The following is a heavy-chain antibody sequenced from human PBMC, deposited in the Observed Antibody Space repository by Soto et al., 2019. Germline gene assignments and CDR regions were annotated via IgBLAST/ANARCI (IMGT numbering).Heavy chain of an antibody. D-gene: IGHD3-3*01. CDR1: GGSIRTLDYS. Sequence: PSETLSLTCSVSGGSIRTLDYSWNWIRQPPGKAPESIGYVYENGNAYPEPSLKSRVSISMDTSKNQFSLNLDSVTAADTAVYFCARDFAYFDSWGQGTLVTVSS. J-gene: IGHJ4*02. CDR2: VYENGNA. CDR3: ARDFAYFDS. V-gene: IGHV4-61*08.